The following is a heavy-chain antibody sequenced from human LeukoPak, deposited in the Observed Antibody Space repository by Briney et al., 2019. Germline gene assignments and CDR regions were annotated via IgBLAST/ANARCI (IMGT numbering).Heavy chain of an antibody. J-gene: IGHJ5*02. CDR1: GFTFSSYW. CDR2: INSDGSST. D-gene: IGHD1-1*01. V-gene: IGHV3-74*01. Sequence: GGSLRLSCAASGFTFSSYWMHWVRQAPGKGLVWVSRINSDGSSTSYADSVKGRFTISRDNAKNTLYLQMNSLRAEDTAVYYCASGSWGTGKNWFDPWGQGTLVTVSS. CDR3: ASGSWGTGKNWFDP.